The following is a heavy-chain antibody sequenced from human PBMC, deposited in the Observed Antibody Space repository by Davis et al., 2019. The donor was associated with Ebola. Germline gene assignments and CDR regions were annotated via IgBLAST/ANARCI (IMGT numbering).Heavy chain of an antibody. J-gene: IGHJ6*02. D-gene: IGHD3-22*01. Sequence: PGGSLRLSCAASGFTFSSYWMSWVRQAPGKGLEWVANIKQDGSEKYYVDSVKGRFTISRDNAKNSLYLQMNSLRAEDTAVYYCARGDYYDSSGYYYYYYGMDVWGQGTTVTVSS. CDR1: GFTFSSYW. V-gene: IGHV3-7*03. CDR3: ARGDYYDSSGYYYYYYGMDV. CDR2: IKQDGSEK.